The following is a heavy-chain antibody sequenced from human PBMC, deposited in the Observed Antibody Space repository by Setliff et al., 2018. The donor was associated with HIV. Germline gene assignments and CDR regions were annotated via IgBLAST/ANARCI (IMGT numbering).Heavy chain of an antibody. J-gene: IGHJ3*02. CDR3: ARGRATYHASDI. V-gene: IGHV1-69*13. CDR2: IIPIFGTT. Sequence: GASVKVSCKASGDTVSIAYGISWVRQAPGQGLEWMGGIIPIFGTTNYAQKFQGRVSITADESTSTTYMELSSLRSDDTAVYYCARGRATYHASDIWGQGTMVTVSS. CDR1: GDTVSIAYG.